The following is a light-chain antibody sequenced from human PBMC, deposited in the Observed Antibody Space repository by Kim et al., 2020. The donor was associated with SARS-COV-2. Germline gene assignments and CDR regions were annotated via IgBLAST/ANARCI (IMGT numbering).Light chain of an antibody. CDR3: QQYHSYPIT. CDR2: AAS. Sequence: ASVGDRVTITCRASQGISSYLAWFQQKPGKAPQSLIYAASSLQSGVPSNFDGSGSGTDFTLTISNLQPEDFATYYCQQYHSYPITFGQGTRLEIK. V-gene: IGKV1-16*02. J-gene: IGKJ5*01. CDR1: QGISSY.